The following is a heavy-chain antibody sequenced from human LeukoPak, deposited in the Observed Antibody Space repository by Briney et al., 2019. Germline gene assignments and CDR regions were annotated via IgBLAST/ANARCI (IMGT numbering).Heavy chain of an antibody. Sequence: PGGSLRLSCAASGFTFSDYMMNWVRQAPGKGLEWVSAVNGGRSGSTHYADSVEGRFTISRDNSNDALYLEMNSLRVEDAAVYYCAKGRGYSYGLIDYWGQGTLVTVSS. CDR3: AKGRGYSYGLIDY. J-gene: IGHJ4*02. V-gene: IGHV3-23*01. CDR1: GFTFSDYM. CDR2: VNGGRSGST. D-gene: IGHD5-18*01.